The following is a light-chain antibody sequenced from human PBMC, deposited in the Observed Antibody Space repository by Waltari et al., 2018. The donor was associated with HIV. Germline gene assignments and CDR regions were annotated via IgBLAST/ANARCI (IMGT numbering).Light chain of an antibody. CDR1: QSLLYSSNNKNY. Sequence: DVVVTQSPDSLALSLGERATLNCKSSQSLLYSSNNKNYLAWYQQKPGQPPKLLIYWASTRGSGVPDRFSGGGSGTDFTLTINSLQAEDVAVYYCQQYYLVPYTFGQGTKLEIK. CDR2: WAS. V-gene: IGKV4-1*01. CDR3: QQYYLVPYT. J-gene: IGKJ2*01.